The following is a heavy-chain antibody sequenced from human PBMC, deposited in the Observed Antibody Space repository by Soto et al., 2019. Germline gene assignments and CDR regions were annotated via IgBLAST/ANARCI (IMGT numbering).Heavy chain of an antibody. J-gene: IGHJ5*02. V-gene: IGHV1-3*01. CDR1: GYTFTRYT. CDR3: ARGIATGQLDP. Sequence: SLKFSFKASGYTFTRYTMNWVRQAPGQMLEWMGWINPDNGNTKSSQKFKDRVIITRDTSASTAYMDLSSLRSEDTAVYYCARGIATGQLDPWGQGTLVTVSS. CDR2: INPDNGNT. D-gene: IGHD2-15*01.